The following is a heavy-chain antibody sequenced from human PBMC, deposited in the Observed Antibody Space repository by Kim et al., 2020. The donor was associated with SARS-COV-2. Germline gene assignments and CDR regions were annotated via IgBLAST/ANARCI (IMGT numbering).Heavy chain of an antibody. Sequence: YYADSVKCRFTISRDNSKNSLYLQMNSLRTEDTALYYCAKAGPYGSGLDYWGQGTLVTVSS. D-gene: IGHD3-10*01. CDR3: AKAGPYGSGLDY. J-gene: IGHJ4*02. V-gene: IGHV3-43*01.